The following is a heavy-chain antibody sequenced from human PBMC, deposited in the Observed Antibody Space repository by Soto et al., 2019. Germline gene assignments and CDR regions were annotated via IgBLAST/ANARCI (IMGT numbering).Heavy chain of an antibody. CDR1: GYTFTSYD. Sequence: ASVKVSCKASGYTFTSYDINWVRQATGQGLEWMGWMNPNSGNTGYAQKFQGRVTMTRDTSISTAYMELSRLRSEDTAVYYCARGTGTHSRDAFDIWGQGTMVTVSS. D-gene: IGHD1-1*01. CDR3: ARGTGTHSRDAFDI. J-gene: IGHJ3*02. V-gene: IGHV1-8*01. CDR2: MNPNSGNT.